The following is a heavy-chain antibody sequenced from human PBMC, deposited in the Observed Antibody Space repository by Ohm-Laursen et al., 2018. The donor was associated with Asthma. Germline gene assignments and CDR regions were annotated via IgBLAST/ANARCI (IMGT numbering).Heavy chain of an antibody. Sequence: SLRLSCSASGFNFGAYGMHWVRQAPGKGPEWVAVISQDGSSEYYADSVKGRFTISRDNSKNTLYLQMSRLRTEDTAVYSCAKDFRDAFDVWGQGTMVTVSS. CDR3: AKDFRDAFDV. V-gene: IGHV3-30*18. CDR2: ISQDGSSE. CDR1: GFNFGAYG. J-gene: IGHJ3*01.